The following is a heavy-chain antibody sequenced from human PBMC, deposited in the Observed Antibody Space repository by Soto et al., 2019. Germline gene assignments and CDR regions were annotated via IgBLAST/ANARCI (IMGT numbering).Heavy chain of an antibody. Sequence: GGSLRLSCAGSGFTFSSYGIHWVRQAPGKGLEWVALISYDGGNEKYTESVKDRFTISRDDSHNLPYLQMSSLRTEDTAMYYCAKDRYSGTYPTDFDYWGQGSLVTVSS. CDR1: GFTFSSYG. J-gene: IGHJ4*02. V-gene: IGHV3-30*18. CDR3: AKDRYSGTYPTDFDY. CDR2: ISYDGGNE. D-gene: IGHD1-26*01.